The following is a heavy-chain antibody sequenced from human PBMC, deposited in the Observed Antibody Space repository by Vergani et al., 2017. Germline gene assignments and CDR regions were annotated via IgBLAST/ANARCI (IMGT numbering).Heavy chain of an antibody. CDR2: ISSSSSYI. Sequence: EVQLVESGGGLVKPGGSLRLSCAASGFTFSSYSMNWVRQAPGKGLEWVSSISSSSSYIYYADSVKGRFTISRENAKNSLYLQMNSLRAEDTAVYYCARGAGGYGDYFYWGQGTLVTVSS. CDR3: ARGAGGYGDYFY. D-gene: IGHD4-17*01. J-gene: IGHJ1*01. CDR1: GFTFSSYS. V-gene: IGHV3-21*01.